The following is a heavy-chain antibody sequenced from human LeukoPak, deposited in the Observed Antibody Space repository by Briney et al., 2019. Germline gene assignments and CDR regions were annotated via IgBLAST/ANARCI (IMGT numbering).Heavy chain of an antibody. CDR2: ISSSGSTI. CDR3: ARDADSSGYGDAFDI. D-gene: IGHD3-22*01. V-gene: IGHV3-11*04. Sequence: GGSLRLSCAASGFTFSDYHMSWIRQAPGKGLEWVSYISSSGSTIYYADSVKGRFTISRDNAKNSLYLQMNSLRAEDTAVYYCARDADSSGYGDAFDIWGQGTMVTVSS. J-gene: IGHJ3*02. CDR1: GFTFSDYH.